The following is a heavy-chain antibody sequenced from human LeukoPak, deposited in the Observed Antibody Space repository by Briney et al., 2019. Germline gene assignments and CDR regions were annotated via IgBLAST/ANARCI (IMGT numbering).Heavy chain of an antibody. J-gene: IGHJ4*02. D-gene: IGHD5-12*01. CDR2: IRATGSST. Sequence: GGSLRLSCAASGFTFTDYSMSWVRQAPGKGLEWVSTIRATGSSTYYADSVKGRFTISRDNSKNTLYLQMNSLRAEDTAVYYCAKGNSGYNSGYYYHFFDYWGQGTLVTVSS. CDR3: AKGNSGYNSGYYYHFFDY. CDR1: GFTFTDYS. V-gene: IGHV3-23*01.